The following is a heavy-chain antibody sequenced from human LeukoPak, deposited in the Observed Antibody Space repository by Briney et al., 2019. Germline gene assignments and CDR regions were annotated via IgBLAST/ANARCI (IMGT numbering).Heavy chain of an antibody. Sequence: GGSLRLSCAASGFTVSSYSMNWVRQAPGEGLEWVSSISSSGRYIYYADSVKGRFTISRDKAKNSLYMQMNRLRAEATAVYSCARGPQRGLYLGGDAFDIWGQGTMVTVSS. CDR3: ARGPQRGLYLGGDAFDI. J-gene: IGHJ3*02. CDR2: ISSSGRYI. D-gene: IGHD3-16*01. CDR1: GFTVSSYS. V-gene: IGHV3-21*01.